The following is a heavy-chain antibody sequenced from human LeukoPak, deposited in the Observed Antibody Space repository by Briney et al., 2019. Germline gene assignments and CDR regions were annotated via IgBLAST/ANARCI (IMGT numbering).Heavy chain of an antibody. D-gene: IGHD2-2*01. Sequence: GESLKISCKGSGYSFTSYWIGWVRQMPGKGLEWMGIIYPGDSDTRYSPSFQGQVTISADKSISTAYLQWSSLKASDTAMYYCVRFYGGCSSTSCYAAYGTDVWGQGTTVTVSS. CDR3: VRFYGGCSSTSCYAAYGTDV. J-gene: IGHJ6*02. CDR1: GYSFTSYW. V-gene: IGHV5-51*01. CDR2: IYPGDSDT.